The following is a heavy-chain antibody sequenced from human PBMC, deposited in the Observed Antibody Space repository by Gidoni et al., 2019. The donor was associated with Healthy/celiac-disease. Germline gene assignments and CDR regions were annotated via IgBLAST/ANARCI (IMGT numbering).Heavy chain of an antibody. CDR2: MNPNSGNT. Sequence: QVQLVQSGDEVKKPGASVKVSCKASGYTFTSYDLNWVRQATGQWLEWMGWMNPNSGNTGYAQKFQGRVTMTRNTSISTAYMELSSLRSEDTAVYYCARGDRITMIVVVITDSAFDIWGQGAMVTVSS. V-gene: IGHV1-8*01. D-gene: IGHD3-22*01. CDR1: GYTFTSYD. J-gene: IGHJ3*02. CDR3: ARGDRITMIVVVITDSAFDI.